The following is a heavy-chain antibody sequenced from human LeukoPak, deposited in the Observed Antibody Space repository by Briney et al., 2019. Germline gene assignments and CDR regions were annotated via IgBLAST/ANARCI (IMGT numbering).Heavy chain of an antibody. J-gene: IGHJ6*03. Sequence: ASVKVSCKASGYTFTSYDINWVRQATGQGLEWMGWMNPNSGNTGYAQKFQGRVTITRNTSISTAYMELSSLRPEDTAVYYCARVTVQLERPYYYYYMDVWGKGTTVTVSS. CDR2: MNPNSGNT. CDR1: GYTFTSYD. CDR3: ARVTVQLERPYYYYYMDV. D-gene: IGHD1-1*01. V-gene: IGHV1-8*03.